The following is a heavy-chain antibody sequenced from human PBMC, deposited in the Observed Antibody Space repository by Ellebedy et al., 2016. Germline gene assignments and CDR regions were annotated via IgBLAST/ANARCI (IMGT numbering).Heavy chain of an antibody. V-gene: IGHV4-34*01. CDR1: GGSFSGYY. J-gene: IGHJ4*02. CDR2: INHSGST. CDR3: ARAGPFSIVVATPLYFDY. D-gene: IGHD2-2*01. Sequence: SETLSLTCAVYGGSFSGYYWSWIRQPPGKGLEWIGEINHSGSTNYNPSLKSRVTISVDTSKNQFSLKLSSVTAADTAVYYCARAGPFSIVVATPLYFDYWGQGTLVTVSS.